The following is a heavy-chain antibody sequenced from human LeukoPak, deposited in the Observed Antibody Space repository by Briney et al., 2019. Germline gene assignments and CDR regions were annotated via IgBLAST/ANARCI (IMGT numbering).Heavy chain of an antibody. CDR1: GVMFSGYY. V-gene: IGHV3-11*06. J-gene: IGHJ4*02. Sequence: GGSLRLSCAASGVMFSGYYMSWIRQAPGKGLEWVSYISSSSSYINYGDSVKGRFTISRDNAKNSLYLQMNSLRAEDTAVFYCAIITRRLERPIGWGQGTLVTVSS. CDR3: AIITRRLERPIG. D-gene: IGHD1-1*01. CDR2: ISSSSSYI.